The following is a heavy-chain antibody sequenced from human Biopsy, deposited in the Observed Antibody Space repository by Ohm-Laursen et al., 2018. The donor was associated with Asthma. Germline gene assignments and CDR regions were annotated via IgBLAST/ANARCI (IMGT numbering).Heavy chain of an antibody. Sequence: SVKASRPPSGYSVNSAGTTCVRQAPGQGLEWMGWLSVYNGNTKVAQKLQDRVTMITDTSTSTAYMELRSLRSDDTAVYFCARAVDYSHYYGIDVWGQGTTVTVS. CDR1: GYSVNSAG. D-gene: IGHD3-10*01. CDR3: ARAVDYSHYYGIDV. V-gene: IGHV1-18*01. J-gene: IGHJ6*02. CDR2: LSVYNGNT.